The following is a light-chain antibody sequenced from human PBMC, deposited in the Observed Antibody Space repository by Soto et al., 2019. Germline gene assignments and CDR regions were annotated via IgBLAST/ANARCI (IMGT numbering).Light chain of an antibody. CDR3: SSYSSSSTDV. CDR2: DVS. J-gene: IGLJ1*01. V-gene: IGLV2-14*03. CDR1: SSDVGYYNY. Sequence: QSALTQPASVSGSPGQSITISCTGTSSDVGYYNYVSWYQQHPGKAPKLMIYDVSNRPSGVSNRFSGSKSGNTASLTISGLQAEDEADYYCSSYSSSSTDVFGTGTKLTVL.